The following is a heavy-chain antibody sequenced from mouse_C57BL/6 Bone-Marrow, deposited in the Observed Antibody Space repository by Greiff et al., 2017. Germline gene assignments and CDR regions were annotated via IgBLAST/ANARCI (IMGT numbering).Heavy chain of an antibody. Sequence: EVQLVESGGGLVKPGGSLKLSCAASGFTFSSYAMSWVRQTPEKRLEWVATISDGGSYTYYPDNVKGRFTITRDNAKNNLYLQMSHLKSEDTAMYYGARPPAYYYAMDYGGRGTSITVSS. V-gene: IGHV5-4*01. CDR3: ARPPAYYYAMDY. CDR2: ISDGGSYT. CDR1: GFTFSSYA. J-gene: IGHJ4*01.